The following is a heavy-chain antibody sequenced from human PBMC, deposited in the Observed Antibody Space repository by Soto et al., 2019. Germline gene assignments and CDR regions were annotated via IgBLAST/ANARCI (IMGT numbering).Heavy chain of an antibody. J-gene: IGHJ4*02. CDR2: MNPNSGNT. CDR3: ARKINAFWSGYTDY. Sequence: ASVKVSCKASGYTFTSYDINWVRQATGQGLEWMGWMNPNSGNTGYAQKFQGRVTMTRNTSISTAYMELSSLRSEDTAVYYCARKINAFWSGYTDYWGQGTLVTVSS. D-gene: IGHD3-3*01. CDR1: GYTFTSYD. V-gene: IGHV1-8*01.